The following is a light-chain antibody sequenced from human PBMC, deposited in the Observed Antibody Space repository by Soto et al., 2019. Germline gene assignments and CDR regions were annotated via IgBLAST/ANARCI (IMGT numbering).Light chain of an antibody. CDR1: QSISSY. CDR2: AAS. CDR3: QQSYSTPPYP. V-gene: IGKV1-39*01. Sequence: DIQMTQSPSSLSASVGDRVTITCRASQSISSYLNWYQQKPGKAPKLLIYAASSLQSGVPSRFSGRGSGTEFTLTSSSLQPEDFATYYCQQSYSTPPYPFGQGTELEIK. J-gene: IGKJ2*01.